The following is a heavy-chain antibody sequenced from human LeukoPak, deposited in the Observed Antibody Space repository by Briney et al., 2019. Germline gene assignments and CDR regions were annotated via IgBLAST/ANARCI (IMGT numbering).Heavy chain of an antibody. D-gene: IGHD2-15*01. Sequence: QPGGSLRLSCAASGFVFTTYYLSWVRQAPGKGLEWVSIIYSDGKRYYADSVKGRFTISRDYSTNTLYLEMNSLRIEDTAMYYCARDGGYVVYWGQGTLVTVSA. V-gene: IGHV3-53*01. CDR2: IYSDGKR. CDR3: ARDGGYVVY. CDR1: GFVFTTYY. J-gene: IGHJ4*02.